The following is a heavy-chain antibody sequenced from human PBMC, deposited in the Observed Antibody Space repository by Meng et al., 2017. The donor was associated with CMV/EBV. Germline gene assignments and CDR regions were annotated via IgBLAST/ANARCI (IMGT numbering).Heavy chain of an antibody. CDR2: ISSSSSYI. D-gene: IGHD2-2*01. CDR1: GFTFSSYS. Sequence: GGSLRLSCAASGFTFSSYSMNWVRQAPGKGLEWVSSISSSSSYIYYADSVKGRFTISRDNAKNSLYLQMNSLRAEDTAVYYCARDGCSSTSCYGWFDPWGQGTLVIVSS. J-gene: IGHJ5*02. CDR3: ARDGCSSTSCYGWFDP. V-gene: IGHV3-21*01.